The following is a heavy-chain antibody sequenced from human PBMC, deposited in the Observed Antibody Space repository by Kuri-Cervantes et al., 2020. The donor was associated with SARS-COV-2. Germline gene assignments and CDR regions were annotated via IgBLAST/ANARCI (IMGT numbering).Heavy chain of an antibody. CDR3: ARHEPRGRVWFGELLFNY. CDR2: IYYSGST. Sequence: GSLRLTCSVSGDSIRGSSYSWAWIRQPPGKGLEWIGSIYYSGSTYYNPSLKNRVTISVDTSQSQFSLNLSSVTAADTAVYYCARHEPRGRVWFGELLFNYGGQGTLVTVSS. V-gene: IGHV4-39*01. D-gene: IGHD3-10*01. J-gene: IGHJ4*02. CDR1: GDSIRGSSYS.